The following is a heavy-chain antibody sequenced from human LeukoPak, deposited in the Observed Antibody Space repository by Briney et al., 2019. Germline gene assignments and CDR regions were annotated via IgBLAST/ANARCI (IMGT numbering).Heavy chain of an antibody. V-gene: IGHV1-69*04. Sequence: SVKVSCKASGGTFSSYAISWVRQAPGQGLEWMGRIIPILGIANYAQKFQGRVTITADKSTSTAYMELSSLRSDDTAVYYCALGFGELLLYFQHWGQGTLVTVSS. D-gene: IGHD3-10*01. CDR3: ALGFGELLLYFQH. CDR2: IIPILGIA. J-gene: IGHJ1*01. CDR1: GGTFSSYA.